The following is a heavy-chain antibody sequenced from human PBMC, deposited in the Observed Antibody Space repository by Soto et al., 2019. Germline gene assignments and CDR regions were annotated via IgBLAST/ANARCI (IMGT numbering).Heavy chain of an antibody. CDR1: GFTFSSYA. D-gene: IGHD3-9*01. CDR3: AKDLEIYDILTGYFYPNDY. CDR2: ISGSGGST. J-gene: IGHJ4*02. Sequence: PGGSLRLSCAASGFTFSSYAMSWVRQAPGKGLEWVSAISGSGGSTYYAESVKGRFTISRDNSKNTLYLQMNSLRAEDTAVYYCAKDLEIYDILTGYFYPNDYWGQGTLVTRLL. V-gene: IGHV3-23*01.